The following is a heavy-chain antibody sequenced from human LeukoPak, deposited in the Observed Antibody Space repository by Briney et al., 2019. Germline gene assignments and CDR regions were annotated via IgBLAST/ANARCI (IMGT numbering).Heavy chain of an antibody. CDR3: ARHEPGPHYFDL. CDR2: IYDSGRT. V-gene: IGHV4-59*08. CDR1: GASISSYH. Sequence: SETLSLTCTVSGASISSYHWSWIRQPPGKGLEWIGYIYDSGRTKYNPSLKSRVTISEDTSKNQFSLKLNSVTAADTAVYYCARHEPGPHYFDLWGQGTLVTVSS. J-gene: IGHJ4*02.